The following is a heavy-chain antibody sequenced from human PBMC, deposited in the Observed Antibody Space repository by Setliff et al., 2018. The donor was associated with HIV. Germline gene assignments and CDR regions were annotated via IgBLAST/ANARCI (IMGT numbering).Heavy chain of an antibody. CDR1: GGSINNYY. V-gene: IGHV4-59*01. CDR3: ARYRSGDSDISLDQ. CDR2: IDYTGRT. J-gene: IGHJ4*01. D-gene: IGHD3-10*01. Sequence: LSLTCTVSGGSINNYYWGWIRQPPGKGLEWVGFIDYTGRTSYNPSLKSRVTISAATSKSQFSLKLNSLTTADTAVYYCARYRSGDSDISLDQWGHGALVTVSS.